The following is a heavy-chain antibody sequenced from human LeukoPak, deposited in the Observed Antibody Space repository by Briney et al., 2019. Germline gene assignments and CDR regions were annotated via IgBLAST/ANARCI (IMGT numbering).Heavy chain of an antibody. CDR1: GFTFSSYS. Sequence: GGSLRRSCAASGFTFSSYSMNWVRQAPGKGLEGGSYISSSSSTIYYADSVKGRFTISRDNAKNSLYLQMNSLRDEDTAVYYCARVPHFYYDSSGPGYWGQGTLVTVSS. CDR2: ISSSSSTI. CDR3: ARVPHFYYDSSGPGY. V-gene: IGHV3-48*02. J-gene: IGHJ4*02. D-gene: IGHD3-22*01.